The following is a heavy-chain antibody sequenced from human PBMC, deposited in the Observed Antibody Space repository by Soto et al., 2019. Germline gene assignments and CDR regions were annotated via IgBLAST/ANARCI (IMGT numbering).Heavy chain of an antibody. Sequence: EVQLLESGGGVVQPGGSLRLSCAASGFTFRNFVMSWVRQAPGKGLEWVSAIRATGGQTFYADSVKGRFTISRDNSKNMLYRQIDSLRDEDTALYFCAQDRGCGVVSPSHDSWGQGTLVTVSS. CDR3: AQDRGCGVVSPSHDS. CDR1: GFTFRNFV. V-gene: IGHV3-23*01. D-gene: IGHD2-21*01. CDR2: IRATGGQT. J-gene: IGHJ4*02.